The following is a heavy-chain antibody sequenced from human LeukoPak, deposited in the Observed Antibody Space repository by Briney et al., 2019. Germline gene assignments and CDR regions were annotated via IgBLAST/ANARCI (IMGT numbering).Heavy chain of an antibody. Sequence: PGGSLRLSCAASGFTFSSYGMHWVRQAPGKGLDWVAFISFDGSNNHYADSVKGRFTISRDNAKNSLYLQMNSLRAEDTAVYYCARKSGWYGRAYDYWGQGTLVTVSS. CDR2: ISFDGSNN. J-gene: IGHJ4*02. CDR3: ARKSGWYGRAYDY. V-gene: IGHV3-30*03. CDR1: GFTFSSYG. D-gene: IGHD6-19*01.